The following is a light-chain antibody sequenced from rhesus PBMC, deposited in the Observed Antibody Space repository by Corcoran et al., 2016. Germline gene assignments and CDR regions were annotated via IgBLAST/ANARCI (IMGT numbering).Light chain of an antibody. V-gene: IGKV3-53*01. Sequence: QVILTQSPATLSLSPGERATLSCRASQSVGSSLAWYQQKPGQAPRLLIYGASSMATGIPDRFSGSGSGTEFTLTISSLEPEDFAVYYCQKYSSSPTFGQGTKVEIK. CDR1: QSVGSS. CDR2: GAS. CDR3: QKYSSSPT. J-gene: IGKJ1*01.